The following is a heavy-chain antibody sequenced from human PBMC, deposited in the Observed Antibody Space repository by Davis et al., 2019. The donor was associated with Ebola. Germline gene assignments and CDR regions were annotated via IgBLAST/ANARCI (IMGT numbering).Heavy chain of an antibody. D-gene: IGHD4-17*01. J-gene: IGHJ6*02. Sequence: PGGSLRLSCAASGFSFSFYKMNWVRQAPGKGLEWVSSLSTSSSYIHYADSVKGRFTISRDNGRNSVFLEMNSLRAEDTGIYYCARDQGTTVTTSRSYGMDVWGQGTTVTVSS. CDR3: ARDQGTTVTTSRSYGMDV. CDR1: GFSFSFYK. V-gene: IGHV3-21*01. CDR2: LSTSSSYI.